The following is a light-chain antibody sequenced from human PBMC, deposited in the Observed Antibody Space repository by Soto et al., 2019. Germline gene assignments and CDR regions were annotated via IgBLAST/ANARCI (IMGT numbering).Light chain of an antibody. Sequence: DIQMTQSPSTLSASVGDRVTITCRASQSISSLLAWYQQKPGKAPKLLIYRASSLESGVPSRFSGSGSGTEFTLTISSLQPDDFATYFCQQYYSYWTFGQGTKVEIK. CDR3: QQYYSYWT. CDR2: RAS. J-gene: IGKJ1*01. CDR1: QSISSL. V-gene: IGKV1-5*03.